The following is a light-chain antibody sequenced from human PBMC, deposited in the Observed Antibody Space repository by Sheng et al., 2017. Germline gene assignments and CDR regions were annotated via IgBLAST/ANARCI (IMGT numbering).Light chain of an antibody. CDR1: QSISTY. CDR3: QQSYSTPLT. Sequence: DIQLTQSPSFLSASVGDRVTITCRASQSISTYLNWYQQKPGKAPKLLIYAASRLQSGVPSRFSGSGSGTDFTLTISSLQPEDFATYYCQQSYSTPLTFGGGTKVEI. CDR2: AAS. J-gene: IGKJ4*01. V-gene: IGKV1-39*01.